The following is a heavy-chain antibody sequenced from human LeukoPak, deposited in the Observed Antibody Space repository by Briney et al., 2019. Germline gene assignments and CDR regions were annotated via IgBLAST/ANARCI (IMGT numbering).Heavy chain of an antibody. V-gene: IGHV1-24*01. CDR3: ATDSPGIAVAGAFDY. D-gene: IGHD6-19*01. J-gene: IGHJ4*02. CDR1: GYTLTELS. Sequence: ASVKVSCKVSGYTLTELSMHWVRQAPGKGLEWMGGFDPEDGETIYAQKFQGRITMTEDTSTDTAYMELSSLRSEDTAVYYCATDSPGIAVAGAFDYWGQGTLVTVSS. CDR2: FDPEDGET.